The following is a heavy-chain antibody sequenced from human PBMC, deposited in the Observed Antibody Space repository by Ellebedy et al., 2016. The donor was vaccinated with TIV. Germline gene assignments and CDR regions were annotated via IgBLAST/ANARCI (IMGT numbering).Heavy chain of an antibody. CDR2: IYFSGST. CDR3: ARQQYCSRSTCHMAMGIYYFDY. Sequence: SETLSLTXFVSGGAISSTSHYWGWIRQSPGKGLEWIGSIYFSGSTFYNPSLKSRVTISVDTSRNQFSLNLRSVTAADTAVYYCARQQYCSRSTCHMAMGIYYFDYWGQGNLVTVSS. D-gene: IGHD2-2*02. CDR1: GGAISSTSHY. J-gene: IGHJ4*02. V-gene: IGHV4-39*01.